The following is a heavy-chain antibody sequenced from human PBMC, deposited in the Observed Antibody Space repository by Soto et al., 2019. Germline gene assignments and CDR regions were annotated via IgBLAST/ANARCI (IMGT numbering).Heavy chain of an antibody. CDR1: GFTFSSYG. Sequence: QVQLVESGGGVVQPGRSLRLSCAASGFTFSSYGMHWVRQAPGKGLEWVAVISYDGSNKYYADSVKGRFTISRDNSKNTLYLQMNSLRAEDTAVYYCAKVGATSTDYWGQRTLVTVSS. CDR3: AKVGATSTDY. J-gene: IGHJ4*02. CDR2: ISYDGSNK. D-gene: IGHD1-26*01. V-gene: IGHV3-30*18.